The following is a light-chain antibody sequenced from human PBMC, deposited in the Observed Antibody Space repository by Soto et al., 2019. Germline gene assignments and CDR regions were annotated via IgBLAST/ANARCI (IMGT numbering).Light chain of an antibody. J-gene: IGLJ2*01. CDR1: TGAVTSGHY. Sequence: QAVVTQEPSLTVSPGGTVTLTCGSSTGAVTSGHYPYWFQQKPGQAPRTLIYDTSNKHSWTPARFSGSLLGGKAALTLSGAQXEDXAEYYCLLSYSGARLVVFGGGTKLTVX. CDR2: DTS. V-gene: IGLV7-46*01. CDR3: LLSYSGARLVV.